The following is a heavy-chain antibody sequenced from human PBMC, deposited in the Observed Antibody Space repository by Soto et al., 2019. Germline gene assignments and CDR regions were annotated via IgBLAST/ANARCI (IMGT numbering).Heavy chain of an antibody. J-gene: IGHJ4*02. V-gene: IGHV4-39*01. CDR1: GGSISSSSYY. CDR2: IYYSGST. D-gene: IGHD3-3*01. CDR3: ARRWSGYGYNN. Sequence: TSETLSLTCTVSGGSISSSSYYWGWIRQPPGKGLEWIGIIYYSGSTYYNPSLKSRVTISVDTSKNQFSLKLSSVTAADTAVYYCARRWSGYGYNNWGQGTLVTVSS.